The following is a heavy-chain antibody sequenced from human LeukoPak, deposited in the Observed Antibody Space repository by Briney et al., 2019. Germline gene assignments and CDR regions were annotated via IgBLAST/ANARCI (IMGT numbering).Heavy chain of an antibody. D-gene: IGHD3-22*01. CDR1: GYTFTSYG. V-gene: IGHV1-8*02. CDR2: MNPNSGNT. J-gene: IGHJ4*02. Sequence: ASVKVSCKASGYTFTSYGISWVRQAPGQGLEWMGWMNPNSGNTGYAQKFQGRVTMTRNTSISTAYMELSSLRDEDSAVYYCARDWDYYDSSGYYHFDYWGQGTLVTVSS. CDR3: ARDWDYYDSSGYYHFDY.